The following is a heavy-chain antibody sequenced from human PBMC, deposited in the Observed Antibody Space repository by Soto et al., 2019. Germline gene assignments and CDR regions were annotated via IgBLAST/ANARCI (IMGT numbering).Heavy chain of an antibody. J-gene: IGHJ4*02. V-gene: IGHV1-8*01. CDR3: AIMHLRFGEHHY. D-gene: IGHD3-10*01. CDR2: MNPNTGNT. CDR1: GYTFTSYD. Sequence: QVQLVQSGAEVKQPGASVKVSCKASGYTFTSYDINWVRQATGQGLEWMGWMNPNTGNTGYAQKFQGRVTMTRNTSISTAYMELSSLRSEDTAVYYCAIMHLRFGEHHYWGQGTLVTVSS.